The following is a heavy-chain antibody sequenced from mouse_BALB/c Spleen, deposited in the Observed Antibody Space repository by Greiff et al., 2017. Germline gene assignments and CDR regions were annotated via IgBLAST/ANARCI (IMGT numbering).Heavy chain of an antibody. CDR1: GFTFSSYA. J-gene: IGHJ4*01. D-gene: IGHD3-1*01. CDR2: ISSGGSYT. CDR3: ARAYSSGYYAMDY. Sequence: EVMLVESGGGLVKPGGSLKLSCAASGFTFSSYAMSWVRQSPEKRLEWVAEISSGGSYTYYPDTVTGRFTISRDNAKNTLYLEMSSLRSEDTAMYYCARAYSSGYYAMDYWGQGTSVTVSS. V-gene: IGHV5-9-4*01.